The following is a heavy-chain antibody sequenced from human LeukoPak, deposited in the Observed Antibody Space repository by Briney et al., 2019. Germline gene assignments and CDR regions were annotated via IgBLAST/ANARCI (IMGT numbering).Heavy chain of an antibody. J-gene: IGHJ4*02. CDR3: AKRLEGSGGIDY. V-gene: IGHV3-23*01. Sequence: GGSLRLSCAASGVTSSIYALNWVRQAPGKGLEWVSAISGSGGSTYYADSVKGRFTISRDNSKNTLYLQMNSLRAEDTAVYYCAKRLEGSGGIDYWGQGTLVTVSS. CDR2: ISGSGGST. CDR1: GVTSSIYA. D-gene: IGHD3-10*01.